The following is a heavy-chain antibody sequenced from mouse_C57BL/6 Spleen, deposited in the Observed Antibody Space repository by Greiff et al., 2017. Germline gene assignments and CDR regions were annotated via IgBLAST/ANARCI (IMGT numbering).Heavy chain of an antibody. CDR1: GYTFTSYG. V-gene: IGHV1-81*01. J-gene: IGHJ4*01. D-gene: IGHD1-1*01. CDR3: ARPSITTVVADAMDY. CDR2: IYPRSGNT. Sequence: VKLQESGAELARPGASVKLSCKASGYTFTSYGISWVKQRTGQGLEWIGEIYPRSGNTYYNEKFKGKATLTADKSSSTAYMELRGLTSEDSAVYFCARPSITTVVADAMDYWGQGTSVTVSS.